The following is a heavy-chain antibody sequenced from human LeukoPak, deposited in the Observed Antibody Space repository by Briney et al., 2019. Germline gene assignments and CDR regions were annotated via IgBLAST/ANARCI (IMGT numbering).Heavy chain of an antibody. V-gene: IGHV3-74*01. Sequence: PGGSLRLSCAASGFTFSTYWMHWVRQAPGKGLVWVSGINNDGSSTHYGDSVKGRFTISRDNVKNTMYLQMNSLRAEDTAVYYCARGAGWSGSGTYYFDYWGRGTPVTVSS. CDR2: INNDGSST. D-gene: IGHD3-10*01. CDR1: GFTFSTYW. J-gene: IGHJ4*02. CDR3: ARGAGWSGSGTYYFDY.